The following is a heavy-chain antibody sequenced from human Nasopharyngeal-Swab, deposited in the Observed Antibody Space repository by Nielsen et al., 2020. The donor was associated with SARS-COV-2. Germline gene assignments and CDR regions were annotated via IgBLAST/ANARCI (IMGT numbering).Heavy chain of an antibody. D-gene: IGHD1-26*01. J-gene: IGHJ5*02. V-gene: IGHV1-24*01. CDR3: ATGTVVGATGWFDP. CDR2: FDPEDGET. Sequence: WVRQAPGQGLEWMGGFDPEDGETICAQKFQGRVTMTEDTSTDTAYMELSSLRSEDTAVYYCATGTVVGATGWFDPWGQGTLVTVSS.